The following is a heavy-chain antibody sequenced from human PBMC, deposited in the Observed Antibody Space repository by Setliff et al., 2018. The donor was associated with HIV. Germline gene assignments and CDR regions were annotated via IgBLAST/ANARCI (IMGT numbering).Heavy chain of an antibody. V-gene: IGHV1-3*01. Sequence: ASVKVSCKASGYTFTTYSLHWVRQAPGHSLEWMGWINVGNGDTKYSPELQGRISITRDTSANTAYMELSSLRSDDTAVYYCVRMEATRPPRGLDYWGPGTLVTVSS. D-gene: IGHD6-6*01. CDR1: GYTFTTYS. CDR2: INVGNGDT. CDR3: VRMEATRPPRGLDY. J-gene: IGHJ4*02.